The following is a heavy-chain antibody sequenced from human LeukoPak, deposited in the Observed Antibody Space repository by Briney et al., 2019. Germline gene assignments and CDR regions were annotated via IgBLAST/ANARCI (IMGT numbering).Heavy chain of an antibody. Sequence: SETLSLTCTVSGGSISSSSYYWGWIRQPPGKGLEWIGSIYYSGSTYYNPSLKSRVTISVDTSKNQFSLKLSSVTAADTAVYYCARGPGIDVPTVVTPVDYWGQGTLVTVSS. D-gene: IGHD4-23*01. V-gene: IGHV4-39*07. CDR1: GGSISSSSYY. J-gene: IGHJ4*02. CDR2: IYYSGST. CDR3: ARGPGIDVPTVVTPVDY.